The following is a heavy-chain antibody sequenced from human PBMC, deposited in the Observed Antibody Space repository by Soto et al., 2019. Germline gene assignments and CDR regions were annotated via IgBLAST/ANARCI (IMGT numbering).Heavy chain of an antibody. J-gene: IGHJ4*02. CDR2: INAGNGNT. Sequence: QVQLVQSGAEVKKPGASVKVSCKASGYTFTSYAMHWVRQAPGQRLEWMGWINAGNGNTKYSQKFQGRVTITRDTSARTAYMELSSLRSEDTAVYYCARSDGPLGDYWGQGTLVTVSS. CDR3: ARSDGPLGDY. CDR1: GYTFTSYA. V-gene: IGHV1-3*01. D-gene: IGHD4-17*01.